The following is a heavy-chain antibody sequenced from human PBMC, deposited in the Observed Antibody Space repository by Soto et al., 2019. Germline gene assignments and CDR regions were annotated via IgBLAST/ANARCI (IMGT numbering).Heavy chain of an antibody. CDR1: GFTFKNYV. Sequence: LESGGGLVQPGGSLRLSCGLSGFTFKNYVMSWVRQTPEKGLEWVASITGADDTKHYADSVKGRFAISRDNSRTTVYLQMNSLRGDDTALYYCARDPGSGYGLNFYGLDVWGQGTTVTVSS. D-gene: IGHD3-22*01. J-gene: IGHJ6*02. V-gene: IGHV3-23*01. CDR3: ARDPGSGYGLNFYGLDV. CDR2: ITGADDTK.